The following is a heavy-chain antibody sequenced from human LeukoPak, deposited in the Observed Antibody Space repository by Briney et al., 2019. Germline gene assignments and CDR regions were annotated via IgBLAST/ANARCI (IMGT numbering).Heavy chain of an antibody. D-gene: IGHD3-22*01. J-gene: IGHJ4*02. CDR2: IYTSGST. CDR3: ARAPKYYYDSSGYSYYYFDY. V-gene: IGHV4-61*02. Sequence: PSQTLSLTCTVSGSSISSGSYYWSWIRQPAGKGLEWIGRIYTSGSTNYNPSLKSRVTISVDTSKNQFSLKLSSVTAADTAVYYCARAPKYYYDSSGYSYYYFDYWGQGTLVTVSS. CDR1: GSSISSGSYY.